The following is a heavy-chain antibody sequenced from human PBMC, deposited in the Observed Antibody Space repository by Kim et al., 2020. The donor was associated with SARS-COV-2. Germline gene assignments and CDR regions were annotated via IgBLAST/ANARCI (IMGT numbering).Heavy chain of an antibody. CDR2: INSDGSST. Sequence: GGSLRLSCAASGFTFSSYWMHWVRQAPGKGLVWVSRINSDGSSTSYADSVKGRFTISRDNAKNTLYLQMNSLRAEDTAVYYCARGRYSSSWYYYYYGMDVWGQGTTVTVSS. CDR3: ARGRYSSSWYYYYYGMDV. J-gene: IGHJ6*02. V-gene: IGHV3-74*01. CDR1: GFTFSSYW. D-gene: IGHD6-13*01.